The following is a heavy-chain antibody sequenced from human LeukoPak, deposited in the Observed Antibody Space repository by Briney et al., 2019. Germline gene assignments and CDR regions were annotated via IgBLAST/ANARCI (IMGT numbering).Heavy chain of an antibody. CDR1: GFTFSSYA. D-gene: IGHD6-13*01. J-gene: IGHJ6*02. CDR2: ISYDGSNK. V-gene: IGHV3-30*04. CDR3: ATDVIYSSSWEGYYYYGMDV. Sequence: PGRSLRLSCAASGFTFSSYAIHWVREAPGKGLEWVAVISYDGSNKYYADSVKGRFTISRDNSKNTLYLQMNSLRAEDTAVYYCATDVIYSSSWEGYYYYGMDVWGQGTTVTVSS.